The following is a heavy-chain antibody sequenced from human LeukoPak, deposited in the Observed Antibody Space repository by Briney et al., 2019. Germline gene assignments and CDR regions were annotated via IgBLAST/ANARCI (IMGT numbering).Heavy chain of an antibody. J-gene: IGHJ4*02. CDR1: GFTFSDYY. CDR2: ISSSGSTI. Sequence: PGGSLRLSRAASGFTFSDYYMSWIRQAPGKGLEWVSYISSSGSTIYYADSVKGRFTISRDNAKNSLYLQMNSLRVEDTAVYYCTGYCSSASCYHAGFWGQGTLVTVSS. D-gene: IGHD2-2*01. V-gene: IGHV3-11*01. CDR3: TGYCSSASCYHAGF.